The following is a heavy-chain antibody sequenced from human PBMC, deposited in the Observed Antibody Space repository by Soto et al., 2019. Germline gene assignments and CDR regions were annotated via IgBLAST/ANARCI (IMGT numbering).Heavy chain of an antibody. CDR2: IWYDESNT. D-gene: IGHD1-26*01. J-gene: IGHJ4*02. V-gene: IGHV3-33*01. CDR3: ARFPERFSGSYQYYFDY. CDR1: GFTFSKYG. Sequence: QVQLVESGGGVVQPGGSLRLSCAASGFTFSKYGMYWVRQAPGQGLEWVAIIWYDESNTYYVDSVKGRFTISRDLSKNTLYLQMDSLRAEDPAVYYCARFPERFSGSYQYYFDYWGQGTLVTVSS.